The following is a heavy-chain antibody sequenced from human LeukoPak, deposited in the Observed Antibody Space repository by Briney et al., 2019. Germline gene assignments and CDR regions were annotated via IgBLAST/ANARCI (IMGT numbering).Heavy chain of an antibody. V-gene: IGHV4-39*07. J-gene: IGHJ6*03. CDR3: ARGRSSTFFMDV. Sequence: SETLSLTCTVSGGSISSSSYYWGWIRQPPGKGLEWIGSIYYSGSTYYNPSLKSRVTISIDTSKNQFSLKLSSVTAADTAVYYCARGRSSTFFMDVWGKGTTVTVSS. CDR2: IYYSGST. D-gene: IGHD2/OR15-2a*01. CDR1: GGSISSSSYY.